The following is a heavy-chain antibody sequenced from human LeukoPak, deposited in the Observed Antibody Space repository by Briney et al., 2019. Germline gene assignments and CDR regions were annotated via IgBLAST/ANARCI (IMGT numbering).Heavy chain of an antibody. Sequence: GGSLRLSCAASGFTVSSSYMNWVRQAPGKGLEWVSAISGSGGSTYYADSVKGRFTISRDNAKNSLYLQMNSLRAEDTAVYYCVQSTTKDAFDVWGQGTMVTVSS. CDR2: ISGSGGST. CDR1: GFTVSSSY. CDR3: VQSTTKDAFDV. V-gene: IGHV3-21*04. J-gene: IGHJ3*01. D-gene: IGHD1-1*01.